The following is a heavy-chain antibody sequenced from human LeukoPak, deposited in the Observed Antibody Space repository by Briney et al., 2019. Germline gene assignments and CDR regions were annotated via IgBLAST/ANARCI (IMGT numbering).Heavy chain of an antibody. CDR3: ASLRDGYNYWRH. CDR1: GFTFSSYW. J-gene: IGHJ4*02. D-gene: IGHD5-24*01. V-gene: IGHV3-53*01. Sequence: GGSLRLSCAASGFTFSSYWMSWVRQAPGKGLEWVSVIYGGGATYYADSVKGRFTISRDNPKNTLYLQMNSLRAEDTAVYYCASLRDGYNYWRHWGQGTLVTVSS. CDR2: IYGGGAT.